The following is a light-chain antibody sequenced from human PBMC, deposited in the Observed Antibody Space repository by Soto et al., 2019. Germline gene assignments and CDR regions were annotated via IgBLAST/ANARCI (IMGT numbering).Light chain of an antibody. J-gene: IGKJ1*01. Sequence: EIVLTQSPCTLSLSPGERATLSCRASQSVSSNLAWYQQKPGQAPRLLIYGASTRATGVPARFSGSASGTELTLTISSLQSEDFAVYYCQHYNNWPPWTFGQGTKVDIK. V-gene: IGKV3-15*01. CDR1: QSVSSN. CDR2: GAS. CDR3: QHYNNWPPWT.